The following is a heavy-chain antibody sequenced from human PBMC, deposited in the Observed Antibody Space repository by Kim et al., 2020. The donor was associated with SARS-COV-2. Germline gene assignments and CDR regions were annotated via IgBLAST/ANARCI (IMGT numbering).Heavy chain of an antibody. V-gene: IGHV4-4*02. CDR2: IYHSGST. CDR3: ARVEEPRENHDYHDAFDI. CDR1: GGSISSSNW. D-gene: IGHD4-17*01. J-gene: IGHJ3*02. Sequence: LETLSLTCAVSGGSISSSNWWSWVRQPPGKGLEWIGEIYHSGSTNYNPSLKSRVTISVDKSKNQFSLKLSSVTAADTAVYYCARVEEPRENHDYHDAFDIWGQGTMVTVSS.